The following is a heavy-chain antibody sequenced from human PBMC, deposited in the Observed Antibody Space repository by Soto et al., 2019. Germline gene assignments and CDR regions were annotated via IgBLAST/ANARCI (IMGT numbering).Heavy chain of an antibody. V-gene: IGHV1-2*02. CDR3: ARDLSGQSPDDY. Sequence: ASVKVSCKASGYTFTGYYMHWVRQAPGQGLEWMGWINPNSGGTNYAQKFQGRVTMTRDTSISTAYMELSRLRSDDTAVYYCARDLSGQSPDDYSGQGTLVTVSS. CDR2: INPNSGGT. J-gene: IGHJ4*02. CDR1: GYTFTGYY.